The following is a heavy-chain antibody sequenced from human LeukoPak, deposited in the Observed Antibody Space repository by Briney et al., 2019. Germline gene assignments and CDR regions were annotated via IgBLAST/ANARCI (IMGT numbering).Heavy chain of an antibody. CDR3: AKEAIWSGSYYRN. D-gene: IGHD3-10*02. J-gene: IGHJ4*02. V-gene: IGHV3-48*01. Sequence: PGGSLRLSCAASGFTFSSYSMNWIRQAPGKGLEGVSYISSSSSTIYYADSVKGRFTISRDNAKNSLYLQMNSLRAEDTAVYYCAKEAIWSGSYYRNWGQGTLVTVSS. CDR1: GFTFSSYS. CDR2: ISSSSSTI.